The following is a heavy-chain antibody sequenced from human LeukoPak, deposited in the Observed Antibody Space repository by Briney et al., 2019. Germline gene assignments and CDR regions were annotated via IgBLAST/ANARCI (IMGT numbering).Heavy chain of an antibody. CDR3: ARNPYCSSTSCYINRFDP. D-gene: IGHD2-2*02. CDR1: GRTFSSYA. V-gene: IGHV1-69*13. Sequence: SVKVSCKASGRTFSSYAISWVRQAPGQGLEWMGGIIPIFGTANYAQKFQGRVTITADESTSTAYMELSSLRSEDTAVYYCARNPYCSSTSCYINRFDPWGQRTLVTVSS. CDR2: IIPIFGTA. J-gene: IGHJ5*02.